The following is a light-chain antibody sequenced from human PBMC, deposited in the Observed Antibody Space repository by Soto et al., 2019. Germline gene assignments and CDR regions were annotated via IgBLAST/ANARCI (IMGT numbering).Light chain of an antibody. CDR2: EVS. V-gene: IGLV2-14*01. Sequence: QSALTQPASVSGSPGQSITISCTGTSSDVGGYNFVSWYQHHPGKAPELMIYEVSKRPSGVSDRFSGSKSGNTASLTISGLQADDEGDYYCTSYASSRTIVFGSGTKVTVL. CDR1: SSDVGGYNF. J-gene: IGLJ1*01. CDR3: TSYASSRTIV.